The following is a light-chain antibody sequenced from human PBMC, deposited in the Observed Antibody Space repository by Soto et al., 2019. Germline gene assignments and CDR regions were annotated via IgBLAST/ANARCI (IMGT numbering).Light chain of an antibody. J-gene: IGKJ1*01. V-gene: IGKV1-5*03. CDR2: KAS. CDR1: QSISNW. Sequence: DIQMTQSPSTLSASVGDRVTITCRASQSISNWLAWYQQKPGKAPKALIYKASSLDSGVPSRFSGSGSGTEFTLTISRLQPDDFATYYCQQYSTSSRTFGQGTKVEIK. CDR3: QQYSTSSRT.